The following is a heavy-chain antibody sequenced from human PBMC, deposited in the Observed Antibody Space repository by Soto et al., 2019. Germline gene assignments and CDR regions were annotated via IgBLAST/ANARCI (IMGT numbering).Heavy chain of an antibody. Sequence: QVQLQQWGAGLLKPSETLSLTCAVYGGSFSGYYWSWIRQPPGKGLEWIGEINHSGSTNYNPSLKNVVSISVETSKNQFSLKLSSVTAADTAVYYCARGSLVTMVRGVSSHFDYWGQGTLVTVSS. CDR1: GGSFSGYY. CDR2: INHSGST. D-gene: IGHD3-10*01. V-gene: IGHV4-34*01. J-gene: IGHJ4*02. CDR3: ARGSLVTMVRGVSSHFDY.